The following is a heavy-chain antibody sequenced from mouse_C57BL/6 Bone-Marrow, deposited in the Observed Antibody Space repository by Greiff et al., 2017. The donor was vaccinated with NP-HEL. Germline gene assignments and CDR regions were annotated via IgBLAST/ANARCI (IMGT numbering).Heavy chain of an antibody. D-gene: IGHD1-1*01. Sequence: VQLQQSGAELVRPGTSVKVSCKASGYAFTNYLIEWVKQRPGQGLEWIGVINPGSGGTNYNEKFKGKATLTADKSSSTAYMQLSSLTSEDSAVYFCAALYYGAAMDYWDQGTSVTVSS. CDR2: INPGSGGT. J-gene: IGHJ4*01. CDR3: AALYYGAAMDY. V-gene: IGHV1-54*01. CDR1: GYAFTNYL.